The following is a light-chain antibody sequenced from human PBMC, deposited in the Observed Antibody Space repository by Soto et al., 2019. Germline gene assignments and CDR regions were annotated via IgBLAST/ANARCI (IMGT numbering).Light chain of an antibody. Sequence: PIPQSRSTLYASFSDSVPMTCRSRKSSSKWLAWYQQIPGEAPNLLIYDASNLGGGVPSRFSGSGSGADFTLTISGLQPDDVSAYYCQQDTCYSRAFGQGTKVDI. CDR2: DAS. J-gene: IGKJ1*01. CDR1: KSSSKW. V-gene: IGKV1-5*01. CDR3: QQDTCYSRA.